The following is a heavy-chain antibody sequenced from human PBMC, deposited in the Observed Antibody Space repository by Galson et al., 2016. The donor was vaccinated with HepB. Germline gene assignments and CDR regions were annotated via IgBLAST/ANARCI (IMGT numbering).Heavy chain of an antibody. CDR3: ARGHIVATVDYYYYGLDV. J-gene: IGHJ6*02. CDR2: TNNANGNT. Sequence: SVKVSCKASGYTFTSYAIHWVRQAPGQRLEWMGWTNNANGNTEYSRSFQGRVTFTRDTSASTAYMELSSLRSEDTAVYYCARGHIVATVDYYYYGLDVWGQGTTVTVSS. V-gene: IGHV1-3*04. D-gene: IGHD5-12*01. CDR1: GYTFTSYA.